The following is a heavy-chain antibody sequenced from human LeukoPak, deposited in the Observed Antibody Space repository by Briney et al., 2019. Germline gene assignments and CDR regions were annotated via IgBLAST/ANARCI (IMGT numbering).Heavy chain of an antibody. J-gene: IGHJ4*02. D-gene: IGHD6-6*01. CDR1: GFTFSNYW. Sequence: GGSLRLSCAASGFTFSNYWMSWVRQAPGKGLEWVAIIRRDGSEKKYVDSVKGRFTISRDNAKNSLYLEMNSLRAEDTAVYYCTRFSRSSSSNYWGQGTLVTVSS. V-gene: IGHV3-7*01. CDR3: TRFSRSSSSNY. CDR2: IRRDGSEK.